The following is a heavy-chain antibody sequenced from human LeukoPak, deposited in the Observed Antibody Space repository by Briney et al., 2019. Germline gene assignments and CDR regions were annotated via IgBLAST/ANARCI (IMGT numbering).Heavy chain of an antibody. V-gene: IGHV3-33*01. J-gene: IGHJ4*02. CDR2: IWYDGSNK. CDR3: ARDDHTHYGDYVIDY. Sequence: GGSLRLSCAASGFTFSSYGMHWVRQAPGKGLEWVAVIWYDGSNKYYADSVKGRFTISRDNSKNTLYLQMNSLRAEDTAVYYCARDDHTHYGDYVIDYWGQGTLVTVSS. CDR1: GFTFSSYG. D-gene: IGHD4-17*01.